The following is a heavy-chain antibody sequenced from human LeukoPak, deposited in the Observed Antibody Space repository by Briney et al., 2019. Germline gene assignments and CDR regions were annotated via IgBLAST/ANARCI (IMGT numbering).Heavy chain of an antibody. D-gene: IGHD6-13*01. CDR1: GGSFSGYY. V-gene: IGHV4-34*01. CDR3: ARSQLSIIAAAGSPTFNWFDP. J-gene: IGHJ5*02. CDR2: INHSGST. Sequence: SETLSLTCAVYGGSFSGYYWSWIRQPPGKGLEWIGEINHSGSTNYNPSLKSRVTISVDTSKNQFSLKLSSVTAADTAVYYCARSQLSIIAAAGSPTFNWFDPWGQGTLVTVSS.